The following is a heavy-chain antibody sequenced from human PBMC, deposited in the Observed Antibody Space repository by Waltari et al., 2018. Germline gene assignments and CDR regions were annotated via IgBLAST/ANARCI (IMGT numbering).Heavy chain of an antibody. V-gene: IGHV4-28*01. CDR1: GYSISSSNW. D-gene: IGHD3-22*01. CDR3: ARSLLESSGYSDYYYMDV. CDR2: IYYSGIN. J-gene: IGHJ6*03. Sequence: QVQLQESGPGLVKPSDTLSLTCAVSGYSISSSNWWGWIRQPPGKGLEWIGYIYYSGINYYNRSHKSRVTMSVDTSKNQFSLKLSSVTAVDTAVYYCARSLLESSGYSDYYYMDVWGKGTTVTVSS.